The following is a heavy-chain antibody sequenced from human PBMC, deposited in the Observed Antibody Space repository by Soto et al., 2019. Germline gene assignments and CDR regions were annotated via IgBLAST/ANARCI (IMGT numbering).Heavy chain of an antibody. Sequence: ASVKVSCKGSGDTFINYGISWVRQAPGQGLEWMGWISGNNGNTNYAQKFQGRVTMTADTSTSTAYMELRSLTSDDTAVYYCASPSGWYRSAFDIWGQGTMVTVSS. CDR3: ASPSGWYRSAFDI. D-gene: IGHD6-19*01. CDR2: ISGNNGNT. J-gene: IGHJ3*02. V-gene: IGHV1-18*01. CDR1: GDTFINYG.